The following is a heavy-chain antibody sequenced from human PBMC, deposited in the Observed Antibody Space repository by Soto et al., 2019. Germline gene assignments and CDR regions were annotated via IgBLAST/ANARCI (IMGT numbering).Heavy chain of an antibody. Sequence: PGGSLRLSCAVSGFTFSPYSMNWVRQAPGKGLEWISYISSGGDTIYYADSVRGRFTVSRDNTKNSLYLQMDSLRDEDMAVYYCARDRSTIYGVVTPIDYWGQGTLVTVSS. D-gene: IGHD3-3*01. CDR3: ARDRSTIYGVVTPIDY. CDR1: GFTFSPYS. J-gene: IGHJ4*02. V-gene: IGHV3-48*02. CDR2: ISSGGDTI.